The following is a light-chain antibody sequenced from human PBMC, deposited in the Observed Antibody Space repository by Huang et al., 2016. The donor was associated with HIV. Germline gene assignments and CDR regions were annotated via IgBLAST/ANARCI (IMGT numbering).Light chain of an antibody. J-gene: IGKJ1*01. CDR2: KAS. CDR1: QRVSSW. CDR3: QQYNTYST. Sequence: DIQMSQSPSTLSASVGDRVTITCRASQRVSSWLAWYQQKPGKAPKLLIYKASTLEGGVPSRFSGSGSGTEFTLTISSLEPDDFASYYCQQYNTYSTFGQGTKVEIK. V-gene: IGKV1-5*03.